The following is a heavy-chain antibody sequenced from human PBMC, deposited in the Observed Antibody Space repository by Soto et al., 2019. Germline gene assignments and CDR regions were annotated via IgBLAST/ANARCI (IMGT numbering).Heavy chain of an antibody. V-gene: IGHV1-69*13. Sequence: ASVKVSCKASGGTFSSYAISWVRQAPGQGLEWMGGIIPIFGTANYAQKFQGRVTITADESTSTAYMELSSLRSEDTAVYYCARVRGVGATFYFDYCGQGTLVTVSS. CDR3: ARVRGVGATFYFDY. J-gene: IGHJ4*02. D-gene: IGHD1-26*01. CDR1: GGTFSSYA. CDR2: IIPIFGTA.